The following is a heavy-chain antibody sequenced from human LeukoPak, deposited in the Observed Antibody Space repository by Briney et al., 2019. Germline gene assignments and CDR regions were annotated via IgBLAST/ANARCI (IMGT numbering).Heavy chain of an antibody. D-gene: IGHD2-2*01. Sequence: SETLSLTCTVSGGSISSSSYYWGWIRQPPGKGLEWIVSIYYSGSTYYNPSLKSRVTISVDTSKNQFSLKLSSVTAADTAVYYCARRVGYCSSTSCSYYFDYWGQGTLVTVSS. CDR2: IYYSGST. V-gene: IGHV4-39*01. J-gene: IGHJ4*02. CDR1: GGSISSSSYY. CDR3: ARRVGYCSSTSCSYYFDY.